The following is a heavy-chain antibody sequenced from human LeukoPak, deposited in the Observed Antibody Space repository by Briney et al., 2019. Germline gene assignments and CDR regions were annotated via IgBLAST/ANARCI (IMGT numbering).Heavy chain of an antibody. J-gene: IGHJ4*02. CDR2: ISYDGSNK. CDR1: GFTFSSYG. V-gene: IGHV3-30*18. Sequence: GGSLRLSCAASGFTFSSYGMHWVRQAPGKGLEWVAVISYDGSNKYYADSVKGRFTISRDNSKNTLYLQMNSLRAEDTAVYYCAKDLVGATPYWGQGTLVTVSS. D-gene: IGHD1-26*01. CDR3: AKDLVGATPY.